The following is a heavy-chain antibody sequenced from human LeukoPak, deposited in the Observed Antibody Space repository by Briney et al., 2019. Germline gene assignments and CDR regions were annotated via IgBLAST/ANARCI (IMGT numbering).Heavy chain of an antibody. CDR1: GFTFSSYD. D-gene: IGHD3-10*01. Sequence: QSGGSLRLSCAASGFTFSSYDMHWVRQATGKGLEWVSAIGTAGDTYYPGSVTGRFTISRENAKNSLYLQMNSLRAGDTAVYYCARALIEGFGSAHAFDIWAQGTMVTVSS. CDR3: ARALIEGFGSAHAFDI. CDR2: IGTAGDT. J-gene: IGHJ3*02. V-gene: IGHV3-13*01.